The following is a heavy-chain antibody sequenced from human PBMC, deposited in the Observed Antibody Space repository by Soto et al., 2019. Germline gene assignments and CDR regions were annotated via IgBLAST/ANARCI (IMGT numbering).Heavy chain of an antibody. J-gene: IGHJ3*02. CDR3: ARDLAYCIRTRCYAGAFDI. V-gene: IGHV3-48*01. CDR1: GFTFSSYS. CDR2: ISSSSSTI. D-gene: IGHD2-2*01. Sequence: GGSLRLSCAASGFTFSSYSMTWVRQAPGKGLEWVSYISSSSSTIYYTDSVKGRFTISRDNAKNSLYLQMNSLSAEDTAVYYCARDLAYCIRTRCYAGAFDIWGQGTMVTGSS.